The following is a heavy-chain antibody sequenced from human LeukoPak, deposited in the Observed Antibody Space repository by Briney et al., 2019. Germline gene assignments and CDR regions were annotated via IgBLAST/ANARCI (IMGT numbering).Heavy chain of an antibody. J-gene: IGHJ5*02. Sequence: GGSLRLSCAASGFTFSSYWMNWARQAPGKGLEWVASINHNGNVNYYVDSVKGRFTISRDNAKNSLYLQMNSLRAEDTAVYYCAKGITMIVVVIGVSAWGQGTLVTVSS. CDR3: AKGITMIVVVIGVSA. CDR2: INHNGNVN. D-gene: IGHD3-22*01. V-gene: IGHV3-7*03. CDR1: GFTFSSYW.